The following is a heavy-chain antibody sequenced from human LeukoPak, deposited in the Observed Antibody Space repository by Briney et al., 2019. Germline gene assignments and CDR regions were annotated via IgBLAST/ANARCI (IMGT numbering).Heavy chain of an antibody. CDR3: TTFYSRLTDY. Sequence: GGSLRLSCVASGFSFSDYYMSWIRQAPGKGLEWLANINQDGSEKYYVDSVKGRFTISRDNAKNSLYLQMNSLRAEDTAVYYCTTFYSRLTDYWGQGTLVTVSS. CDR2: INQDGSEK. CDR1: GFSFSDYY. D-gene: IGHD2/OR15-2a*01. J-gene: IGHJ4*02. V-gene: IGHV3-7*05.